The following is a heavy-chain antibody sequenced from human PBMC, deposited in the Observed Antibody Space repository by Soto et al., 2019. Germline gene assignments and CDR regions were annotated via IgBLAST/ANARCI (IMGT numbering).Heavy chain of an antibody. CDR3: ARLKQWLVRYFDY. J-gene: IGHJ4*02. V-gene: IGHV3-23*01. CDR2: ISSNGGGI. Sequence: GGSMRISCATSGFGFCNYAMSWVRQAPGEGLEWVAGISSNGGGIYYADSVQGRFTIPRDNSKNTLYLHMDSLRAEDTALYYCARLKQWLVRYFDYWGQGALVTVSS. CDR1: GFGFCNYA. D-gene: IGHD6-19*01.